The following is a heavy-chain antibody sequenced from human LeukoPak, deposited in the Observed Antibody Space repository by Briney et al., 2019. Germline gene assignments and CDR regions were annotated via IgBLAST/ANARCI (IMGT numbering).Heavy chain of an antibody. Sequence: SETLSLTCTVSGGSISSSYWRCIRQPPGKGLEWIGYIYNSGSTNYNPSLKSRVTISVDTSKNQFSLKLNSVTAADTAVYYCATGRWLPLPNYWGQGTLVTVSS. CDR2: IYNSGST. CDR3: ATGRWLPLPNY. CDR1: GGSISSSY. V-gene: IGHV4-59*13. J-gene: IGHJ4*02. D-gene: IGHD5-24*01.